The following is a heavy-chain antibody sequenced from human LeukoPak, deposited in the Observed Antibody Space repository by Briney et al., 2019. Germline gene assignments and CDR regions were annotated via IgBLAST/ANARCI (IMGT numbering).Heavy chain of an antibody. CDR2: IIPIFGTA. D-gene: IGHD6-19*01. CDR1: GGTFSSYA. CDR3: ASTHSSGWYDDCFDP. J-gene: IGHJ5*02. V-gene: IGHV1-69*05. Sequence: SVKVSCKASGGTFSSYAISLVRQAPGQGLEWMGRIIPIFGTANYAQKFQGRVTITTDESTSTAYMELSSLRSEDTAVYYCASTHSSGWYDDCFDPWGQGTLVTVSS.